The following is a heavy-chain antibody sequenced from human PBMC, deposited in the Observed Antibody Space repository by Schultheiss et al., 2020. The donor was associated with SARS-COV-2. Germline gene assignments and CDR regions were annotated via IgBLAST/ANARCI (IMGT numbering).Heavy chain of an antibody. CDR3: ARHSLRERYDFWSGSLDP. CDR1: GGSISSSSYY. D-gene: IGHD3-3*01. CDR2: IYYSGST. Sequence: SETLSLTCTVSGGSISSSSYYWSWIRQPPGKGLEWIGYIYYSGSTNYNPSLKSRVTISVDTSKNQFSLKLSSVTAADTAVYYCARHSLRERYDFWSGSLDPWGQGTLVTVSS. J-gene: IGHJ5*02. V-gene: IGHV4-61*05.